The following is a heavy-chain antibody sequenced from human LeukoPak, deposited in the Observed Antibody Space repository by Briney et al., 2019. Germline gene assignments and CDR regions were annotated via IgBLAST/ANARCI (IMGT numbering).Heavy chain of an antibody. V-gene: IGHV3-33*01. CDR1: GXTFRSYD. CDR2: VRYDESNK. D-gene: IGHD3-22*01. Sequence: GGSLRLSCAASGXTFRSYDMHWVRQAPGKGLEWVAVVRYDESNKYYVDSVKGRFTISRDNSKNTLYLQMNSLRVEDTALYYCAREDSSGAFDIWGQGTMVTVSS. J-gene: IGHJ3*02. CDR3: AREDSSGAFDI.